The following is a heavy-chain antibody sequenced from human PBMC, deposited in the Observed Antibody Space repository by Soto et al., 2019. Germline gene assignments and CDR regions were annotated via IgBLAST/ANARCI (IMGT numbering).Heavy chain of an antibody. D-gene: IGHD2-2*01. Sequence: PSETLSLTCTVSGTSISTYYWNWIRQSPGKGLDWIGYIYYDGTTNYNPSLKSRVTISVDTSKNQFSLRLNSVTAADRAVYYCAGGPNVMGVVLVKGYYGMEVWGQGTTVTVSS. CDR3: AGGPNVMGVVLVKGYYGMEV. CDR2: IYYDGTT. J-gene: IGHJ6*02. CDR1: GTSISTYY. V-gene: IGHV4-59*03.